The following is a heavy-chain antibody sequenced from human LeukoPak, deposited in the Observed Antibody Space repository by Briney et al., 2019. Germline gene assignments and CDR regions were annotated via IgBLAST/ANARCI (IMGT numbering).Heavy chain of an antibody. Sequence: GGSLRLSCAASGFTFSSYWMSWVRQAPGKGLEWVASIKNDGSEKYYVDSVKGRFTVSRDNAKNSVFLQMNSLRAEDTAVCYCARDRGPNTFDYWGQGTLVTVSS. V-gene: IGHV3-7*03. CDR1: GFTFSSYW. J-gene: IGHJ4*02. CDR2: IKNDGSEK. CDR3: ARDRGPNTFDY. D-gene: IGHD5-12*01.